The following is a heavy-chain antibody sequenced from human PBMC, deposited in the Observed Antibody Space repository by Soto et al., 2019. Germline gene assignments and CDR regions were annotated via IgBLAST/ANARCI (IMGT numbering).Heavy chain of an antibody. CDR1: GYTFSNYW. Sequence: EVQLVQSGAEVKKPGESLKISCKGSGYTFSNYWIGWVRQMPGKGLEWMGIIYPGDSDTRYSPSFKGQVSISADKSSTTTYLQGSSLRAWDTAMYYCARRGSSGWYVFDYWGQGSLVTVSS. CDR3: ARRGSSGWYVFDY. D-gene: IGHD6-19*01. CDR2: IYPGDSDT. V-gene: IGHV5-51*01. J-gene: IGHJ4*02.